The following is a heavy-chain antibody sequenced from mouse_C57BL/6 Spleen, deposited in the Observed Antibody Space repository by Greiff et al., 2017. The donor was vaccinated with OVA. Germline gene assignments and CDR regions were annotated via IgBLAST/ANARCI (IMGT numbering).Heavy chain of an antibody. V-gene: IGHV1-26*01. Sequence: VQLQQSGPELVKPGASVKISCKASGYTFTDYYMNWVKQSHGKSLEWIGDINPNNGGTSYNQKFKGKATLTVDKSSSTAYMELRSLTSEDSAVYYCARGGTWYAMDYWGQGTSVTVSS. CDR3: ARGGTWYAMDY. CDR2: INPNNGGT. J-gene: IGHJ4*01. CDR1: GYTFTDYY. D-gene: IGHD3-3*01.